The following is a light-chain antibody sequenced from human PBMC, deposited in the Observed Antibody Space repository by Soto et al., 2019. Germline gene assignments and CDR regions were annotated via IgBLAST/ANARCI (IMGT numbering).Light chain of an antibody. J-gene: IGLJ2*01. CDR1: SSDVGSYNL. CDR2: EGS. Sequence: ALTQPASVSGSPGQSITISCTGTSSDVGSYNLVSWYQQHPGKAPKLMIYEGSKRPSGVSNRFSGSKSGNTASLTISGLQAEDEADYYCCSYAGSSTPHVVFGGGTKVTVL. CDR3: CSYAGSSTPHVV. V-gene: IGLV2-23*01.